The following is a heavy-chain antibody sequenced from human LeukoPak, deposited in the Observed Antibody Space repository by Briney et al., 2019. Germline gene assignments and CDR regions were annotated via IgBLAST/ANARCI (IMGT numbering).Heavy chain of an antibody. D-gene: IGHD2-2*01. J-gene: IGHJ4*02. V-gene: IGHV3-21*01. CDR3: AIDLGNDCSSTSCVG. CDR2: ISSSSSYI. CDR1: VFTFSSYS. Sequence: GGSLRLSCAASVFTFSSYSMNWVRQAPGKGLEWVSSISSSSSYIYYADSVKGRFTISRDNAKNSLYLQMNSLRAEDTAVYYCAIDLGNDCSSTSCVGWGQGTLVTVSS.